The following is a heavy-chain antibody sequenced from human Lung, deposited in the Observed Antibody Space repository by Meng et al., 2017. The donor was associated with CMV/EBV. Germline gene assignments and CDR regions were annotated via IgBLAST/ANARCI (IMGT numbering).Heavy chain of an antibody. J-gene: IGHJ6*02. Sequence: ESXKISXAASAFTVSSNYMSWVRQAPGKGLEWVSVIYSSGITYYAGSVKGRFTISRDNSKNTLYLQMNSLRAEDTAVYYCARGGGGGDLLYYYYGMDVWGQGXTVTVSS. V-gene: IGHV3-53*01. CDR3: ARGGGGGDLLYYYYGMDV. D-gene: IGHD2-21*02. CDR2: IYSSGIT. CDR1: AFTVSSNY.